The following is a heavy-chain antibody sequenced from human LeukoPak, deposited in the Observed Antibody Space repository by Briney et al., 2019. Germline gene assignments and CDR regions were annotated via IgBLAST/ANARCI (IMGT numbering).Heavy chain of an antibody. Sequence: GGSLRLSCAASGFTFNNYAVSWVRQAPGKGLEWVSLIRGSTYYADSVKGRFTISRDNSQKTVYLQMNSLRDEDTALYYCAKYVGQSGSNYYGLDVWGQGTAVTVSS. CDR1: GFTFNNYA. D-gene: IGHD1-26*01. CDR2: IRGST. CDR3: AKYVGQSGSNYYGLDV. J-gene: IGHJ6*02. V-gene: IGHV3-23*01.